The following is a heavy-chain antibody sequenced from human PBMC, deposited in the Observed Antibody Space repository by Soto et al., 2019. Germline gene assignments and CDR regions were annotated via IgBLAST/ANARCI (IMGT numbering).Heavy chain of an antibody. CDR1: GFTFNSYS. J-gene: IGHJ2*01. Sequence: DVQLVESGGGLVQPGGSLRLSCAASGFTFNSYSMTWVRQAPGKGLEWLSYISSGSATIYYADSLKGRFTISRDNDKNSLYLQMTSLSDEDTAVYYCARDSASYSSSSGSYWYFDLWGRGTLVTVSS. D-gene: IGHD6-6*01. CDR3: ARDSASYSSSSGSYWYFDL. V-gene: IGHV3-48*02. CDR2: ISSGSATI.